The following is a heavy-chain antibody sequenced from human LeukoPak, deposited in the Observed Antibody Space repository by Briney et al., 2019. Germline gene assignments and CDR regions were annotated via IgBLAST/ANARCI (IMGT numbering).Heavy chain of an antibody. CDR2: IYHSGSN. CDR3: ANTDTAVNCFDP. J-gene: IGHJ5*02. CDR1: GYSITSSYY. Sequence: EPSETLSLTCTVSGYSITSSYYWGWIRQPPAKGLEWIGSIYHSGSNYYNPSLKSRVTISVDTSKNQFSLKLSSVTAADTAVYYCANTDTAVNCFDPWGQGTLVTVSS. V-gene: IGHV4-38-2*02. D-gene: IGHD5-18*01.